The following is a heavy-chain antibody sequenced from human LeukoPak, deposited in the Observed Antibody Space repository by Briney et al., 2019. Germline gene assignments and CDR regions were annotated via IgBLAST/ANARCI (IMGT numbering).Heavy chain of an antibody. Sequence: PGGSLRLSCAASKFTFSDYWMSWVRQAPGKGLEWVATIKPDGSETYYADSVKGRFTISRDNAKNSLYLQMNSLRDEDTAMYYCARGDCSSTSCYFLHWGQGTLVTVSS. CDR3: ARGDCSSTSCYFLH. CDR1: KFTFSDYW. V-gene: IGHV3-7*02. D-gene: IGHD2-2*01. CDR2: IKPDGSET. J-gene: IGHJ4*02.